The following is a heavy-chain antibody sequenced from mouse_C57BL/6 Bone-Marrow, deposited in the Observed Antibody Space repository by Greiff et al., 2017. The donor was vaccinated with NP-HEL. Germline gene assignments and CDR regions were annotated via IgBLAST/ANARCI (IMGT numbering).Heavy chain of an antibody. V-gene: IGHV5-9*01. J-gene: IGHJ1*03. D-gene: IGHD4-1*01. CDR2: ISGGGGNT. CDR3: ARQGLTGASGYFDV. CDR1: GFTFSSYS. Sequence: DVQLVESGGGLVKPGGSLKLSCAASGFTFSSYSMSWVRQTPEKRLEWVATISGGGGNTYYPDSVKGRFTISRDNAKNTLYLQMSSLRSEDTALYYCARQGLTGASGYFDVWGTGTTVTVSS.